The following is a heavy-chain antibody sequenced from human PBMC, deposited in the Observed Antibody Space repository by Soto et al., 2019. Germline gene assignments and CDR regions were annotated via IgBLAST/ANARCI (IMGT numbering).Heavy chain of an antibody. J-gene: IGHJ6*02. V-gene: IGHV4-31*03. CDR3: AREPSITGTPGRGRVYYGMDV. D-gene: IGHD1-20*01. Sequence: SETLSLTCTVSGGSISSGGYYWSWIRQHPGKGLEWIGYIYYSGSTYYNPSLKSRVTISVDTSKNQFSLKLSSVTAADTAVYYCAREPSITGTPGRGRVYYGMDVWGQGTTVTVSS. CDR1: GGSISSGGYY. CDR2: IYYSGST.